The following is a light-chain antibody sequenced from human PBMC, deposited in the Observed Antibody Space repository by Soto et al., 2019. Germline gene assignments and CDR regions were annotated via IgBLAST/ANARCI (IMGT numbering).Light chain of an antibody. J-gene: IGKJ1*01. CDR3: QRYGSSPPWT. Sequence: EIVLTQSPGTLSLSPGERATLSCRASQSVSSSYLAWYQQSPGQAPRLLIYGASSRATGIPDRFSGSGSGTDFTLTISRLEPEDFAVYYCQRYGSSPPWTFGQGTTVEIK. CDR2: GAS. CDR1: QSVSSSY. V-gene: IGKV3-20*01.